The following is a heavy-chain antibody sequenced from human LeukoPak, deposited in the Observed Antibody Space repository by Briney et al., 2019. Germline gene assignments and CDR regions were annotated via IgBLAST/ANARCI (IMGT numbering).Heavy chain of an antibody. J-gene: IGHJ4*02. V-gene: IGHV4-61*05. D-gene: IGHD6-19*01. Sequence: SETLSLTCSVSGDSISSSSYYWGWIRQPPGKGLEWIGYIYYSGSTNYNPSLKSRVTISVDTSKNQFSLKLSSVTAADTAVYYCARGVVAVAGPLFDYWGQGTLVTVSS. CDR1: GDSISSSSYY. CDR2: IYYSGST. CDR3: ARGVVAVAGPLFDY.